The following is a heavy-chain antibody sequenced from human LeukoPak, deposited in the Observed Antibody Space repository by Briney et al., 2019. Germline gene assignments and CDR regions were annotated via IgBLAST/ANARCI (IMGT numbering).Heavy chain of an antibody. CDR2: IYHSGST. CDR1: GYSISSGYY. Sequence: SETLSLTCAVSGYSISSGYYWGWIRQPPGKGLEWIGSIYHSGSTYYNPSLKSRVTISVDTSKNQFSLKLSSVTAADTAVYYCASMSWIQLWSSHCSGGSCPPYFDYWGQGTLVTVSS. V-gene: IGHV4-38-2*01. CDR3: ASMSWIQLWSSHCSGGSCPPYFDY. J-gene: IGHJ4*02. D-gene: IGHD2-15*01.